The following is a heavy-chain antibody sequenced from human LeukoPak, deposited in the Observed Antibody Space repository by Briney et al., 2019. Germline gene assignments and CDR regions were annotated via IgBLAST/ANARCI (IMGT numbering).Heavy chain of an antibody. J-gene: IGHJ5*02. D-gene: IGHD3-9*01. V-gene: IGHV1-2*02. CDR3: ARHYGNDILTESGFDP. CDR2: INPNSGGT. Sequence: GASVKVSCKASGYTFTGYYMHWVRQAPGQGLEWMGWINPNSGGTNYAQKFQNRVTTTRDTSISTAYMELGRLRSDDTAVYYCARHYGNDILTESGFDPWGQGTLVTVSS. CDR1: GYTFTGYY.